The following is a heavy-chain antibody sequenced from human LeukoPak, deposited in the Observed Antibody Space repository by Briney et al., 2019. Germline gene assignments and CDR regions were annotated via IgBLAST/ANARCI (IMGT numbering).Heavy chain of an antibody. CDR1: GFTFDRYT. CDR3: AKEHSSGWPNRDS. Sequence: GGSLRLSCAASGFTFDRYTIHWVRQAPGKGLEWVSLIGRRDNNRYYADSVRGRFTISRDNSKNSLYLQMNSLRTEDTALYYCAKEHSSGWPNRDSWGRGTLVTVSS. CDR2: IGRRDNNR. J-gene: IGHJ4*02. V-gene: IGHV3-43*01. D-gene: IGHD6-19*01.